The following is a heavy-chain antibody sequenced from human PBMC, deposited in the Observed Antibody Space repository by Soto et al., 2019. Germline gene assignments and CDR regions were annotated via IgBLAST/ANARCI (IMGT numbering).Heavy chain of an antibody. Sequence: GGSLRLSCAASGFTFSSYAMHWVRQAPGKGLEWVAVISYDGSNKYYADSVKGRFTISRDNSKNTLYLQMNSLRAEDTAVYYCARDFSRYYYDSSGYLDYWGQGTLVTVSS. CDR3: ARDFSRYYYDSSGYLDY. CDR1: GFTFSSYA. D-gene: IGHD3-22*01. CDR2: ISYDGSNK. J-gene: IGHJ4*02. V-gene: IGHV3-30-3*01.